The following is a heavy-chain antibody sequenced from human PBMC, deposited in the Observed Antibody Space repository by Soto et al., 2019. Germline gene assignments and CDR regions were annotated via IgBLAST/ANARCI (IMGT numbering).Heavy chain of an antibody. V-gene: IGHV3-30*03. CDR2: ISYDGSNK. J-gene: IGHJ4*02. D-gene: IGHD3-10*01. CDR1: GFTFSSYG. CDR3: ARGGGSRNPYLTDFDS. Sequence: QVQLVESGGGVVQPGRSLRLSCAASGFTFSSYGMHWVRQAPGKGLEWVAVISYDGSNKYYADSVKGRFTISRDNSKNTLYLQMNSLRAEDTAVYYCARGGGSRNPYLTDFDSWGQGMLVTVSS.